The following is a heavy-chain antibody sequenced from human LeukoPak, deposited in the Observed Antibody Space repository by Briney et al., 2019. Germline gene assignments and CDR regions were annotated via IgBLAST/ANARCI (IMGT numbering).Heavy chain of an antibody. CDR2: IYYSGST. Sequence: SETLSLTCTVSGGSISSYYWSWIRLPPGKGLEWIGYIYYSGSTNYNPSLKSRVTISVDTSKNQFSLKLSSVTAADTAVYYCARGFRRGELFLYWGQGTLVTVSS. V-gene: IGHV4-59*01. J-gene: IGHJ4*02. CDR3: ARGFRRGELFLY. CDR1: GGSISSYY. D-gene: IGHD3-10*01.